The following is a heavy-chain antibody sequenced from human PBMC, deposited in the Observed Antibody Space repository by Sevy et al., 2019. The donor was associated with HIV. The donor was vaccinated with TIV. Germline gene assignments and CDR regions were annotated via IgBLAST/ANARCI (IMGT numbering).Heavy chain of an antibody. CDR2: ISGSGGST. Sequence: GGSLTLSCAASGFTFSSYAMSWVRQAPGKGLEWVSAISGSGGSTYYADSVKGRFTISRDNSKNTLYLQMNSLRAEDTAVYYCAKGGAGYYYDSSGSYYFDYWGQGTLVTVSS. V-gene: IGHV3-23*01. CDR1: GFTFSSYA. D-gene: IGHD3-22*01. CDR3: AKGGAGYYYDSSGSYYFDY. J-gene: IGHJ4*02.